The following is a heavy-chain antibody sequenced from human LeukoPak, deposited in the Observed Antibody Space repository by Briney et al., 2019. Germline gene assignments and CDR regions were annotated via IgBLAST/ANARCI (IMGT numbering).Heavy chain of an antibody. V-gene: IGHV1-2*02. Sequence: ASVKVSCKASGYTFTGYYMHWVRQAPGHGLEWMGWINPNSGGTNYAQKFQGRVTMTRDTSISTAYMELSRLRSDDTAVYYCARRSIFGVVTYYYGMDVWGQGTTVTVSS. CDR2: INPNSGGT. CDR3: ARRSIFGVVTYYYGMDV. CDR1: GYTFTGYY. D-gene: IGHD3-3*01. J-gene: IGHJ6*02.